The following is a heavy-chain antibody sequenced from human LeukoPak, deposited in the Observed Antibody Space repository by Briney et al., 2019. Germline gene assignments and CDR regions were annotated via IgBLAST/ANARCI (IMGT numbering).Heavy chain of an antibody. Sequence: GGSLRLSCAASGFIVSSNYMSWVRQAPGKGLEWVSVIYSGGNTYYADSVKGRFTISRDNAKNSLYLQMNSLRAEDTAVYYCARAHNWKYGSFDFWGQGTLVTVSS. J-gene: IGHJ4*02. CDR2: IYSGGNT. CDR1: GFIVSSNY. D-gene: IGHD1-7*01. V-gene: IGHV3-53*01. CDR3: ARAHNWKYGSFDF.